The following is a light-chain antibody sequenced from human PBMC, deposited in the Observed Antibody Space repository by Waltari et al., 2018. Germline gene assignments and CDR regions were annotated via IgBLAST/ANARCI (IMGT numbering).Light chain of an antibody. Sequence: IELTHSPDTLSLSPGERATLSCRASQRVRRYLAWYQQKPGQAPRLLIYPASSRATGIPDRFSGSGSGTDFSLTISRLESEDFAVYYCQQYVTLPATFGQGTKLEIK. CDR1: QRVRRY. CDR3: QQYVTLPAT. J-gene: IGKJ1*01. V-gene: IGKV3-20*01. CDR2: PAS.